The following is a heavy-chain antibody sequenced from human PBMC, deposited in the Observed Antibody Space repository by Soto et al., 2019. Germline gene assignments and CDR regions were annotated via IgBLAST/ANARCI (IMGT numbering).Heavy chain of an antibody. V-gene: IGHV3-30*18. D-gene: IGHD2-21*02. CDR2: ISYDGSNK. J-gene: IGHJ3*02. Sequence: QVQLVESGGGVVQPGRSLRLSCAASGFTYSSYGMHWVHQAPGKGLEWVAVISYDGSNKYYADSVKGRFTISRDNSKNTLYLQMNSLRAEDTAVYYCAKFWGADCGGDCYPPLAFDIWGQGTMVTVSS. CDR3: AKFWGADCGGDCYPPLAFDI. CDR1: GFTYSSYG.